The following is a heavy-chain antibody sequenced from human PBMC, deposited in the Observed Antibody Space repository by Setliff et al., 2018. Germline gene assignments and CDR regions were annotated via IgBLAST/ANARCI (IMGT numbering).Heavy chain of an antibody. J-gene: IGHJ4*02. CDR1: DGSSSSHY. D-gene: IGHD2-15*01. V-gene: IGHV4-59*11. Sequence: SETLSLTCTVSDGSSSSHYWSWIRQPPGKGLEWIGYTHFSGTTNYNPSLKSRVTLSLDTSKNQFSLELSSVTAADTAMYYCARENGYCSGGACYFMFDYWGQGTQVTVSS. CDR2: THFSGTT. CDR3: ARENGYCSGGACYFMFDY.